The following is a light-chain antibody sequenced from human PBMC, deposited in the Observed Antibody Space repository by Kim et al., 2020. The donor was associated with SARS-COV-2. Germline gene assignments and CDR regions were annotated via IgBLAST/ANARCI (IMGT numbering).Light chain of an antibody. CDR3: QQLNSYPRLT. CDR1: QGISSY. CDR2: AAS. J-gene: IGKJ4*01. Sequence: DIQLTQSPSFLSASVGDRVTITCRASQGISSYLAWYQQKPGKAPKLLNYAASTLQSGVPSRFSGSGSGTEFTLTISSLQPEDFATYYCQQLNSYPRLTFGGGTKVDIK. V-gene: IGKV1-9*01.